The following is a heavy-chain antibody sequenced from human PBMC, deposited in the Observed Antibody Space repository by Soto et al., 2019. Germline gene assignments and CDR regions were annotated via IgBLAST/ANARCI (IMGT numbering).Heavy chain of an antibody. V-gene: IGHV3-11*01. CDR2: ISSSGSTI. J-gene: IGHJ6*02. Sequence: GGSLRLSCAASGFTFSDYYMSWIRQAPGKGLEWVSYISSSGSTIYYADSVKGRFTISRDNSKNTLYLQMNSLRAEDTAVYYCAKGRKVTMVRGVADVWGQGTTVTVSS. CDR1: GFTFSDYY. CDR3: AKGRKVTMVRGVADV. D-gene: IGHD3-10*01.